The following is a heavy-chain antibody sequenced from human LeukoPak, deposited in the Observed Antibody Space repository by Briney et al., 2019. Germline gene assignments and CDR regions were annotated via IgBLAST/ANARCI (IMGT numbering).Heavy chain of an antibody. D-gene: IGHD6-19*01. V-gene: IGHV3-7*01. Sequence: PGGSLRLSCAASGFTFSSYWMSWVRQAPGKGLEWVANIKQDGSEKYYVDSVKGRFTISRDNAKNSLYLQMNSLRAEDTAVNYCASFRVAGLPANFDYWGQGTLVTVSS. CDR1: GFTFSSYW. CDR3: ASFRVAGLPANFDY. CDR2: IKQDGSEK. J-gene: IGHJ4*02.